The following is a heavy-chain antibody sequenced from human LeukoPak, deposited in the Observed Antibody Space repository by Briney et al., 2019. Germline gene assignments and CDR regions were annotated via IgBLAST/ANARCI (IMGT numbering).Heavy chain of an antibody. CDR3: TRDIGGRSAY. Sequence: PGGSLRLSCEASGFSFSSFLMHWVRQAPGEGLVWVSRLNEDGGITNYADFAKGRFTISRDNARNTLYLQMNSLSADDTAVYYCTRDIGGRSAYWGQGILVTVSS. CDR2: LNEDGGIT. J-gene: IGHJ4*02. D-gene: IGHD3-16*01. CDR1: GFSFSSFL. V-gene: IGHV3-74*01.